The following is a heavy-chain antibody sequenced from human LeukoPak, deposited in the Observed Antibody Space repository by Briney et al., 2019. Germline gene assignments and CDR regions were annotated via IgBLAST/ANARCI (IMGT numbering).Heavy chain of an antibody. D-gene: IGHD5-12*01. CDR2: VYTSGTT. V-gene: IGHV4-4*07. CDR1: GGSISGYF. Sequence: SETLSLTCTVSGGSISGYFWTWIRQPAGKELEWIGRVYTSGTTYYNPSLESRVTISLDTFNNQFSLRVTSVAAADTAIYYCARGTEKTRISGYYSFDHWGRGLLVTVSS. J-gene: IGHJ4*02. CDR3: ARGTEKTRISGYYSFDH.